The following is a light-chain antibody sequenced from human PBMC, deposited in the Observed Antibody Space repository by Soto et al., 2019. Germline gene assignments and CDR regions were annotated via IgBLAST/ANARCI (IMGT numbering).Light chain of an antibody. CDR3: SSYTSSSTYV. J-gene: IGLJ1*01. Sequence: QSVLTQPASVSGSPGQSITISCTGTGSDVGGYNYVSWYQQHPGRAPKLMIYDVSNRPSGVSNRFSGSKSGNTASLTISGLQAEDETDYYCSSYTSSSTYVSGPGTKFTVL. CDR1: GSDVGGYNY. CDR2: DVS. V-gene: IGLV2-14*03.